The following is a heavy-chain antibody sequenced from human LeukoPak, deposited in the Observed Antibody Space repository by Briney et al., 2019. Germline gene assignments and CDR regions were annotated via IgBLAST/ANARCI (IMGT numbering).Heavy chain of an antibody. CDR3: ARKGYCSSTSCFSIYYYGMDV. D-gene: IGHD2-2*01. J-gene: IGHJ6*02. CDR2: MNPNSGNT. Sequence: ASVKVSCKASGYTFTSYDINWVRQATGQGLEWMGRMNPNSGNTGYAQKFQGRVTMTRNTSISTAYMELSSLRSEDTAVYYCARKGYCSSTSCFSIYYYGMDVWGQGTTVTVSS. V-gene: IGHV1-8*01. CDR1: GYTFTSYD.